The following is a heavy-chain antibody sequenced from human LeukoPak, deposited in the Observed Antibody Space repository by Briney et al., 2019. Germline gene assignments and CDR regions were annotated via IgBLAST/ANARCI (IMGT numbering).Heavy chain of an antibody. CDR1: RYSFTIYW. J-gene: IGHJ4*02. V-gene: IGHV5-51*01. CDR3: ARRPGGYTYGRQNFDY. D-gene: IGHD5-18*01. CDR2: IYPGYSDT. Sequence: GESVKISCKWSRYSFTIYWIGWVRQLPGKCLEWMGIIYPGYSDTRYSPSFQGQVTIEADKSISNTYLQWSRLKASDNAMYYCARRPGGYTYGRQNFDYWAKGNLVRV.